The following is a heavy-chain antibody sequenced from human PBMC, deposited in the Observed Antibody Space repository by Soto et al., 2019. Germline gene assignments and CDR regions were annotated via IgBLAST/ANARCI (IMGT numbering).Heavy chain of an antibody. Sequence: SVKVSCKASGGTFSSYAISWVRQAPGQGLEWMGGIIPIFGTANYAQKFRGRVTVTADESTSTAYMELSSLRSEDTAVYYCARDTGYSYGPSLYYGMVVWGQGTTVTVSS. D-gene: IGHD5-18*01. CDR1: GGTFSSYA. V-gene: IGHV1-69*13. CDR3: ARDTGYSYGPSLYYGMVV. CDR2: IIPIFGTA. J-gene: IGHJ6*02.